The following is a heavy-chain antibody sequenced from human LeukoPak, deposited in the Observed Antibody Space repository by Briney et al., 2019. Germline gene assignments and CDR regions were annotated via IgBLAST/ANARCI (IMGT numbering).Heavy chain of an antibody. D-gene: IGHD3-3*01. CDR3: ARAEWTIFGVVILDY. J-gene: IGHJ4*02. Sequence: GGSLRLPCAASGFTFSSYSMNWVRQAPGKGLEWVSSISSSSSYIYYADSVKGRFTISRDNAKNSLYLQMNSLRAEDTAVYYCARAEWTIFGVVILDYWGQGTLVTVSS. V-gene: IGHV3-21*01. CDR2: ISSSSSYI. CDR1: GFTFSSYS.